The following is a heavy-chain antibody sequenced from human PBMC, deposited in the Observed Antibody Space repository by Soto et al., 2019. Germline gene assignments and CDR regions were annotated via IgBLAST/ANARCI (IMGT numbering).Heavy chain of an antibody. CDR2: ISYDGSKK. CDR1: GFSFSNYG. D-gene: IGHD5-12*01. Sequence: GWSLRLSCVASGFSFSNYGMHLVRQAPGKGLEWVALISYDGSKKYYADSVKGRFTVARDNSKNTLFLQVTSLREEDTAVYYCAKPDIAAGYYFYGMEVWGEGTKVTVSS. V-gene: IGHV3-30*18. CDR3: AKPDIAAGYYFYGMEV. J-gene: IGHJ6*04.